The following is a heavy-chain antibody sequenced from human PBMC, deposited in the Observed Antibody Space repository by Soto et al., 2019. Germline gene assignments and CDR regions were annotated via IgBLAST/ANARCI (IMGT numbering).Heavy chain of an antibody. J-gene: IGHJ4*02. D-gene: IGHD1-20*01. CDR3: ARGPETYNDY. V-gene: IGHV4-59*01. CDR1: GGSINSYY. CDR2: LYYSGST. Sequence: LSLTCTVSGGSINSYYWSWIRQPPGKGLEWIGYLYYSGSTNYNPSLKTRVTISVDTSKNQFSLKLSSVTAADTAVYYCARGPETYNDYWGQGTLVTVSS.